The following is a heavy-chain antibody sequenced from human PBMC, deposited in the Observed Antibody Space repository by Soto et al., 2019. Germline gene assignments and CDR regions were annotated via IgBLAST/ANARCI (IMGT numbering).Heavy chain of an antibody. CDR3: ARDRSDDVNSFDAFDI. Sequence: SDTLSLTCAVSGGSVSSGSHYWSWIRQPPGRGLEWIAYISYTGTTDYNPSLKSRVTISLDMSKNQLSLRLGSVTAADTAVYYCARDRSDDVNSFDAFDICGQVTMVT. V-gene: IGHV4-61*01. J-gene: IGHJ3*02. CDR1: GGSVSSGSHY. D-gene: IGHD1-1*01. CDR2: ISYTGTT.